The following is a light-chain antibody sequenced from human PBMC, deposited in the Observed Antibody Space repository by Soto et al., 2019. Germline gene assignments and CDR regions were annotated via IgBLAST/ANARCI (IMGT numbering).Light chain of an antibody. CDR2: AAS. CDR1: QGISNF. Sequence: DIQMTQSPSSLSASVGDRVTITCRASQGISNFLAWYQQKPGKVPKLLISAASTLQSGVPSRFSGSGSGTDFTLTITSLQPEDGATYYCQKYSSVLTFGQGTRLEIK. J-gene: IGKJ5*01. CDR3: QKYSSVLT. V-gene: IGKV1-27*01.